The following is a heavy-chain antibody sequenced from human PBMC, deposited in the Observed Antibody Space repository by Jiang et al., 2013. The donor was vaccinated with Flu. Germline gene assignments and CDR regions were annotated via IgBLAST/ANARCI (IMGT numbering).Heavy chain of an antibody. V-gene: IGHV1-8*01. J-gene: IGHJ4*02. CDR1: GYTFTSYD. CDR2: MNPNGGNP. Sequence: KKPGASVKVSCKASGYTFTSYDINWVRQAAGQGLEWMGWMNPNGGNPGYAQKFQGRVAMTRNTSISTAYMELSSLTSEDTAVYYCARERSDRLLDYWGQGTLVTVSS. CDR3: ARERSDRLLDY. D-gene: IGHD3-16*02.